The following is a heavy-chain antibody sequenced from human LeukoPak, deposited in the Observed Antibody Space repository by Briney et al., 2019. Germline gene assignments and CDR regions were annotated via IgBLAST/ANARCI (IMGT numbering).Heavy chain of an antibody. J-gene: IGHJ4*02. D-gene: IGHD2-2*01. CDR1: GDSISTYY. CDR2: IYHTGST. Sequence: WGTLTLTCTVSGDSISTYYWSWIRQPPGKGLERIGFIYHTGSTNYKASLKSRITISVDRSKKQLSLKVRSLPAADTAVYYCAGGPTSSFDYWGQGTPVTVSS. V-gene: IGHV4-59*08. CDR3: AGGPTSSFDY.